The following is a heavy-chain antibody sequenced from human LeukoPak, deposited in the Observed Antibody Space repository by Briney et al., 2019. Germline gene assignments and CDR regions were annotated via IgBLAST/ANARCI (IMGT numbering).Heavy chain of an antibody. CDR2: IWYDGSNK. J-gene: IGHJ4*02. V-gene: IGHV3-33*01. CDR3: ARDRRPMVRGVGGLDY. D-gene: IGHD3-10*01. Sequence: GGSLRLSCAASGFPFNSYGMQWVRQAPAKGLVGVAVIWYDGSNKHYADSVKGRFTISRDNSKNTLYLQMNSLRAEDTAVYYCARDRRPMVRGVGGLDYWGQGTLVTVSS. CDR1: GFPFNSYG.